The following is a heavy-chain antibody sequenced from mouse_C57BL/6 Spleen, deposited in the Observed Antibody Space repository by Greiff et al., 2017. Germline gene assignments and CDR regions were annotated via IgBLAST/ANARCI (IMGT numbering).Heavy chain of an antibody. CDR3: ARHYGSSYVNWYFDV. V-gene: IGHV1-64*01. CDR2: IHPNSGST. CDR1: GYTFTSYW. D-gene: IGHD1-1*01. J-gene: IGHJ1*03. Sequence: VQLQQPGAELVKPGASVKLSCKASGYTFTSYWMHWVKQRPGQGLEWIGMIHPNSGSTNYNEKFKSKATLTVDKSSSTAYMQLSSLTSEDSAVYYCARHYGSSYVNWYFDVWGTGTTVTVSS.